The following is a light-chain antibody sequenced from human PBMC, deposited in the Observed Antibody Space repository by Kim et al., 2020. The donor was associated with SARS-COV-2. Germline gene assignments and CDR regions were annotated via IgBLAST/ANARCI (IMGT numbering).Light chain of an antibody. CDR2: GAS. J-gene: IGKJ2*01. Sequence: LALSPGESATLSGRASHYVSALAWFRQKPGQAPRLLIYGASTRATGIPDRISGSGSGTDFTLTISRLEPEDLAVYYCHQYSSSPKTFGQGTKLEI. CDR3: HQYSSSPKT. V-gene: IGKV3-20*01. CDR1: HYVSA.